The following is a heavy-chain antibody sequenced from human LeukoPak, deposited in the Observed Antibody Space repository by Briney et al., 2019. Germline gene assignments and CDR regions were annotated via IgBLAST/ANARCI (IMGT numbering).Heavy chain of an antibody. D-gene: IGHD6-13*01. CDR1: GGTFSSYA. CDR2: IIPIFGTA. V-gene: IGHV1-69*13. CDR3: ARLVGGSSLPPRRFDP. Sequence: SVKVSFKASGGTFSSYAISWVRQAPGQGLEWMGGIIPIFGTANYAQKFQGRVTITADESTSTAYTELSSLRSEDTAVYYCARLVGGSSLPPRRFDPWGQGTLVTVSS. J-gene: IGHJ5*02.